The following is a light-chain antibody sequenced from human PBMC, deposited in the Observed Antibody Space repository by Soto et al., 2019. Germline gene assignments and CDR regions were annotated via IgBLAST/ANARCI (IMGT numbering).Light chain of an antibody. CDR1: QSVRSSY. CDR2: GAS. Sequence: EIVLTQSPGTLSLSPGERATHSCRASQSVRSSYLAWYQQKPGQAPRLLIYGASSRATGIPDRFSGSGSGTDFTLTISRLAPEDFAVYYCQQYGSSGWTFGQGTKVEIK. CDR3: QQYGSSGWT. V-gene: IGKV3-20*01. J-gene: IGKJ1*01.